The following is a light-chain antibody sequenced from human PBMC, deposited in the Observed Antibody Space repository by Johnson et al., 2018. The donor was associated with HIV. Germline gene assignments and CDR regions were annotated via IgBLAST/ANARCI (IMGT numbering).Light chain of an antibody. Sequence: QSVLTQPPSVSAAPGQKVTISCSGSSSNIGNNYVSWYQQLPGTAPKLLIYDNNKRPSGIPDRFSGSKSGTSATLGITGLQTGDEADYYRGTWDSSLSVAYVFGTGTKVTVL. CDR2: DNN. CDR1: SSNIGNNY. J-gene: IGLJ1*01. CDR3: GTWDSSLSVAYV. V-gene: IGLV1-51*01.